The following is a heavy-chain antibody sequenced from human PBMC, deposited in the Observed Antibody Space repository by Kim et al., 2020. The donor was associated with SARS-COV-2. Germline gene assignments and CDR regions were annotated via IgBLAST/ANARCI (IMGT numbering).Heavy chain of an antibody. CDR1: GFTFSSYA. D-gene: IGHD6-19*01. Sequence: GGSLRLSCAASGFTFSSYAMSWVRQAPGKGLEWVSAISGSGGSTYYADSVKGRFTISRDNSKNTLYLQMNSLRAEDTAVYYCAKDALLRIAVAGTVFDYWGQGTLVTVSS. CDR3: AKDALLRIAVAGTVFDY. J-gene: IGHJ4*02. CDR2: ISGSGGST. V-gene: IGHV3-23*01.